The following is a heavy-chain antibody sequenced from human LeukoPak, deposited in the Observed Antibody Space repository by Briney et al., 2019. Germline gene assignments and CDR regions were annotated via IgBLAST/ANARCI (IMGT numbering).Heavy chain of an antibody. CDR2: IIPIFGTA. V-gene: IGHV1-69*05. D-gene: IGHD6-6*01. CDR1: GGTFSSYA. J-gene: IGHJ6*03. Sequence: SVKVPCKASGGTFSSYAISWVRQAPGQGLEWMGGIIPIFGTANYARKFQGRVTITTDESTSTAYMELSSLRSEDTAVYYCARGYSSSYYYYMDVWGKGTTVTVSS. CDR3: ARGYSSSYYYYMDV.